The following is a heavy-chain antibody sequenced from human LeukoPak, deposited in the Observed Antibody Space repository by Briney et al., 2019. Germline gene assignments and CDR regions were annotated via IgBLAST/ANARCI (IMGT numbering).Heavy chain of an antibody. CDR3: ARDDWFDP. V-gene: IGHV3-7*01. J-gene: IGHJ5*02. CDR1: GFTFSGYW. Sequence: PGGSLRLSCAASGFTFSGYWMSWVRQAPGKGLEWVANIKQDGSEKYYVDSVKGRFTISRDNAKNSLYLQMNSLRAEDTAVYYCARDDWFDPWGQGTLVTVSS. CDR2: IKQDGSEK.